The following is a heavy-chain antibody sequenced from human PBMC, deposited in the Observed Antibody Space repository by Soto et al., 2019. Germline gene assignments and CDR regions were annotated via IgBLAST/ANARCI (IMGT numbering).Heavy chain of an antibody. J-gene: IGHJ4*02. CDR1: GFTFSNYA. V-gene: IGHV3-23*01. Sequence: EVQVLDSGGDLVQPGGSLRLSCVASGFTFSNYARSWVRQAPGKGLQWVSTVSGSGDSTSYADSSKGRFTTSRDNSNNTLFLQMNSLRADDSAVYYCAKWGLLTGVAHFDYWGQGTLVTVSS. D-gene: IGHD7-27*01. CDR2: VSGSGDST. CDR3: AKWGLLTGVAHFDY.